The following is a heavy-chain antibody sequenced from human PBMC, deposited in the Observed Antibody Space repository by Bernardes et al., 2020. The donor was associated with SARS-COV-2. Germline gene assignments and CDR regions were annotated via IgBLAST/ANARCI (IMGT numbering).Heavy chain of an antibody. D-gene: IGHD2-8*01. CDR1: GFTFTSSW. CDR2: LNTDGSST. V-gene: IGHV3-74*01. Sequence: GCLTLSCPASGFTFTSSWMHWVRQLQWKGLVWVSRLNTDGSSTSYADSVKGRFTISQDNAKNTLFLQMNSLRAEDTAMYYCARDLGYCTNGVCSPWGQGTLVTVSS. CDR3: ARDLGYCTNGVCSP. J-gene: IGHJ4*02.